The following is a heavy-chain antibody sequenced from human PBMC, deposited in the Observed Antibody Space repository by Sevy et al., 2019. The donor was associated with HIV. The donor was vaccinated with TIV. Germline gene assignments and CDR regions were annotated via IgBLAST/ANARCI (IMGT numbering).Heavy chain of an antibody. D-gene: IGHD1-7*01. CDR3: ARGDELNSYYYGMDV. J-gene: IGHJ6*02. CDR2: TYYRSKWYS. Sequence: SQTLSLTCAISGDSVSSSSAAWNWFRQSPSRGLEWLGRTYYRSKWYSDYEVSVKGRVTINPDTSKNQFSLHLESVTPEDTDVYFCARGDELNSYYYGMDVWGQGTTVTVSS. CDR1: GDSVSSSSAA. V-gene: IGHV6-1*01.